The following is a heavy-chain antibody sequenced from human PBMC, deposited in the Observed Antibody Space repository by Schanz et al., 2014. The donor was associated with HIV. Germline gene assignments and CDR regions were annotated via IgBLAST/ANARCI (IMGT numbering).Heavy chain of an antibody. Sequence: VQLVESGGGVVQPGRSLRLSCAASGFNFNNYAMTWVRQAPGKGLEWVSSISESGGRTYYADSVKGRFTISRDNSKNTLYLQMNSLRAEDTAVYYCAKGLTIWLQPPFDYWGQGTLVTVSS. CDR1: GFNFNNYA. CDR3: AKGLTIWLQPPFDY. D-gene: IGHD5-12*01. V-gene: IGHV3-23*04. J-gene: IGHJ4*02. CDR2: ISESGGRT.